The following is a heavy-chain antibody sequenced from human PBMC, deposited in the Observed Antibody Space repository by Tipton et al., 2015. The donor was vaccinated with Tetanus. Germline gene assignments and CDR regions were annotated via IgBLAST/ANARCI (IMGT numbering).Heavy chain of an antibody. J-gene: IGHJ3*01. Sequence: TLSLTCGVSGGSFSGNYWSWIRQPPGKGLEWIGEINHRGGTMYNPSLKSRVTISGDTSKNQFSLNLTSVTAADTAVYYCARRSYCSSSRCFDAFDLWGQGTMVTVSS. D-gene: IGHD2-2*01. V-gene: IGHV4-34*01. CDR3: ARRSYCSSSRCFDAFDL. CDR2: INHRGGT. CDR1: GGSFSGNY.